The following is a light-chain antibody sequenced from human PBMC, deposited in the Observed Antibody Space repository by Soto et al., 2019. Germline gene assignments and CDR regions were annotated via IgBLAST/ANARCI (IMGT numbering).Light chain of an antibody. J-gene: IGKJ1*01. CDR2: KAS. CDR3: QQYNTYSQT. V-gene: IGKV1-5*03. Sequence: DIQMTQSPSTLSASVGDRVTITCRASQSISDWLAWYQQKPGKAPKLLIYKASSLEGGVPSRFSGSGSETEFTRTISSLQPDDFATYYCQQYNTYSQTFGQGTKVEVK. CDR1: QSISDW.